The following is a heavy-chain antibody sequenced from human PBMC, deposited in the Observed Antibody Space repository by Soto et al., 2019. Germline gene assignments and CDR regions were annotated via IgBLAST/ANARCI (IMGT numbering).Heavy chain of an antibody. V-gene: IGHV4-39*01. D-gene: IGHD3-9*01. CDR2: IYYSGST. CDR3: ARREELRYFDWLPYNWFDP. CDR1: GGSISSSSYY. Sequence: LSLTCTVSGGSISSSSYYWGWIRQPPGKGLEWIGSIYYSGSTYYNPSLKSRVTISVDTSKNQFSLKLSSVTAADTAVYYCARREELRYFDWLPYNWFDPWGQGTLVTVSS. J-gene: IGHJ5*02.